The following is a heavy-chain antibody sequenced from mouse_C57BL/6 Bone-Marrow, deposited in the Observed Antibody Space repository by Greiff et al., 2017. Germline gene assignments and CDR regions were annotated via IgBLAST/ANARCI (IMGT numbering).Heavy chain of an antibody. CDR2: IYPGSGST. D-gene: IGHD2-14*01. Sequence: VQLQQPGAELVKPGASVMMSCKASGYTFTSYWITWVKQRPGQGLEWIGDIYPGSGSTNYNEQFKSKATLTVDTSSSTAYMQLSSLTSEGSAVYYCARSEVLGNYFDYWGQGTTLTVSS. V-gene: IGHV1-55*01. CDR1: GYTFTSYW. CDR3: ARSEVLGNYFDY. J-gene: IGHJ2*01.